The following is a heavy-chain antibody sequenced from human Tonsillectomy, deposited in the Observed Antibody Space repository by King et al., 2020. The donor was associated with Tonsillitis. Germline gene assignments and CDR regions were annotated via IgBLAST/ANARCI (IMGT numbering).Heavy chain of an antibody. CDR3: ASQTYGDYDY. D-gene: IGHD4-17*01. V-gene: IGHV1-69*01. Sequence: VQLVESGAEVKKPGSSVKVSCKASGGTFSTYAITWVRQAPGQGLEWMGGIIPIFGTANYAQKFQGRVTITADESTSTAYMELSNLRSEDTAFYYCASQTYGDYDYWGQGTLVTVSS. J-gene: IGHJ4*02. CDR2: IIPIFGTA. CDR1: GGTFSTYA.